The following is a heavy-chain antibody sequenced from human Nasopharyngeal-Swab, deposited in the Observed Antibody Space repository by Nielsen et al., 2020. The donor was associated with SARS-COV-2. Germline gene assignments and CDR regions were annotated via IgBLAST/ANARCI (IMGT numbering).Heavy chain of an antibody. D-gene: IGHD3-16*02. J-gene: IGHJ4*02. Sequence: SETLSLTCTVSGGSVNTASYYWSWIRQPPGKGPEWIGHIYPSGSTNYNPSLKSRLTMSIDTSQNLFSLRLTSVTAADSAMYYCASLTITFGGVIAQNWGQGTQVIVSS. V-gene: IGHV4-61*01. CDR2: IYPSGST. CDR3: ASLTITFGGVIAQN. CDR1: GGSVNTASYY.